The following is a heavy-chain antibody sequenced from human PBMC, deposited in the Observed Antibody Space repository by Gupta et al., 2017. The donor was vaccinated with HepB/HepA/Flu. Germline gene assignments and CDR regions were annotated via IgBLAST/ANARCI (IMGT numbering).Heavy chain of an antibody. Sequence: EVQLLESGGGLVQPGGSLRLSCAASGFTFSRYAMRWVRQAPGKGLEWVSSISGGGGGTYYADSVKGRFTISRDNSKNTLYLQMNSLRAEDTAVYFCAKGGYYSSAGFDIWGQGTMVTVSS. V-gene: IGHV3-23*01. CDR2: ISGGGGGT. J-gene: IGHJ3*02. CDR3: AKGGYYSSAGFDI. D-gene: IGHD3-10*01. CDR1: GFTFSRYA.